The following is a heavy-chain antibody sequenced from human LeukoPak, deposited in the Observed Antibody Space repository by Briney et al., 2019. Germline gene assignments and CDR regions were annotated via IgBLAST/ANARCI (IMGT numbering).Heavy chain of an antibody. CDR1: GYTFTSYG. Sequence: ASVKVSCKASGYTFTSYGISWVRQAPGQGLEWMGWISAYNDNTNYAQKLQGRVTMTTDTSTSTAYMELRSLRSDDTAVYYCARDLWAYDYVWGSYRYSHDAFDIWGQGTMVTVSS. V-gene: IGHV1-18*04. CDR3: ARDLWAYDYVWGSYRYSHDAFDI. D-gene: IGHD3-16*02. J-gene: IGHJ3*02. CDR2: ISAYNDNT.